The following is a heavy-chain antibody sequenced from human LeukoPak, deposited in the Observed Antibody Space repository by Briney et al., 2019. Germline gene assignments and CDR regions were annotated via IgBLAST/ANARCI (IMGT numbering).Heavy chain of an antibody. D-gene: IGHD1-14*01. J-gene: IGHJ2*01. CDR2: LLYSGST. CDR3: ARTGRRGYFDF. CDR1: GASISDYY. Sequence: PSETLSLTCNVSGASISDYYWSCVRQSPEKGLEWIASLLYSGSTHYNPSLRSRVDISGDTSNNQFSLILTSVTTTDTAVYYCARTGRRGYFDFWAVAPWSLSPQ. V-gene: IGHV4-59*01.